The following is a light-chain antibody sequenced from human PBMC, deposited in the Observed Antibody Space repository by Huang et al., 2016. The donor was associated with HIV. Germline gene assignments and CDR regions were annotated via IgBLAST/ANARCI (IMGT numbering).Light chain of an antibody. J-gene: IGKJ4*01. CDR2: SAS. V-gene: IGKV1-39*01. CDR1: QTISTF. CDR3: QQTSSVPLT. Sequence: DIQMTQSPSSLSAFVGDRISITCRASQTISTFLNWYQQKPGKAPKLLIYSASNLQIGVSSRFSGTWSGTLFTLTVTGLLPDDFATYFCQQTSSVPLTFGGGTKVEMK.